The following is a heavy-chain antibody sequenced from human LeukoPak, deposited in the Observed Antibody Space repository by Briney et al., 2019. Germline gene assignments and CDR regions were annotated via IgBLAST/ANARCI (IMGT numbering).Heavy chain of an antibody. D-gene: IGHD3-3*01. CDR1: GYSFDYYC. Sequence: GKSLKISCKASGYSFDYYCIAWVRQMPGKGLERMGIIYPDDSDSTYSPSFQGQVTISVDKAINTAYLQWSSLKASNTAIYYRARVGSVTNFGVVSYYFDYWGQGTLVTVSS. J-gene: IGHJ4*02. V-gene: IGHV5-51*01. CDR2: IYPDDSDS. CDR3: ARVGSVTNFGVVSYYFDY.